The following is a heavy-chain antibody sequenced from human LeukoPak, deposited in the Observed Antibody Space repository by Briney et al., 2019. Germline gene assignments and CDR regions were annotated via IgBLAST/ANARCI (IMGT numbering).Heavy chain of an antibody. CDR3: AKDQVLLWFGELFHHPRPSYYFDY. J-gene: IGHJ4*02. Sequence: GGSLRLSCAASGFTFSSYGMHWVRQAPGKGLEWGAVISYDGSNKYYADSVKGRFTISRDNSKNTLYLQMNSLRAEDTAVYYCAKDQVLLWFGELFHHPRPSYYFDYWGQGTLVTVSS. CDR2: ISYDGSNK. D-gene: IGHD3-10*01. CDR1: GFTFSSYG. V-gene: IGHV3-30*18.